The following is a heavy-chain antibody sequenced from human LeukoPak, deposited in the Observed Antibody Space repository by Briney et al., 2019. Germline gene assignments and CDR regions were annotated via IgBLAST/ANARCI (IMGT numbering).Heavy chain of an antibody. CDR3: ARGSYSFYYYGMDV. CDR2: ISYDGSNK. J-gene: IGHJ6*02. Sequence: GGSLRLSCGASGFTFSSYGMHWVRQAPGKGLEWVAVISYDGSNKYYADSVKGRFTISRDNSKNTLYLQMNSLRAEDTAVYYCARGSYSFYYYGMDVWGQGTTVTVSS. CDR1: GFTFSSYG. V-gene: IGHV3-30*03. D-gene: IGHD4-4*01.